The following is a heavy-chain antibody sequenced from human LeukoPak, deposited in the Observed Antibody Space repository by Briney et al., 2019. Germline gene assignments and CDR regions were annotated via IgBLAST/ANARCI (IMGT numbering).Heavy chain of an antibody. CDR2: IRYDGSNK. D-gene: IGHD2-21*02. CDR3: AKTKTANPKDHFDY. J-gene: IGHJ4*02. CDR1: GFTFSSYG. Sequence: QSGGSLRLSCAASGFTFSSYGIHWVRQAPGKGLEWMAFIRYDGSNKYYADSVKGRFTVSGDNSKNTLYLQMNSLRAEDTAVYYCAKTKTANPKDHFDYWGQGTLVTASS. V-gene: IGHV3-30*02.